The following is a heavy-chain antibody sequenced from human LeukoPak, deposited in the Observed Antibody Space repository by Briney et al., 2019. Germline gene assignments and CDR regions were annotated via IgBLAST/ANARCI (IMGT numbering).Heavy chain of an antibody. CDR1: GFTFSSYW. CDR2: IKQDGSEK. D-gene: IGHD3-16*01. V-gene: IGHV3-7*01. J-gene: IGHJ4*02. CDR3: ARVCLYDWDYSDY. Sequence: GGSLRLSCAASGFTFSSYWMSWVRQAPGKGLEWVANIKQDGSEKYYVDSVKGRFTISRDNAKNSLYLQMNSLRAEDTAVYYCARVCLYDWDYSDYWGQGTLVTVSS.